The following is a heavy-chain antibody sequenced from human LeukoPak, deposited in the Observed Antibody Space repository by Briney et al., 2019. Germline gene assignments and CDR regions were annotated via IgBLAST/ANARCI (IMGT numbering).Heavy chain of an antibody. CDR1: GFSLGTSGVG. Sequence: SGPTLVNPTQTLTLTCTFSGFSLGTSGVGVGWIRQPPGKALEWLALIYWNDDKRYSPSLKSRLTITKDTSKNQVVLTMTNMDPVDTATYYCAHSWGYYYDSSGYYYDYWGQGTLVTVSS. J-gene: IGHJ4*02. D-gene: IGHD3-22*01. V-gene: IGHV2-5*01. CDR2: IYWNDDK. CDR3: AHSWGYYYDSSGYYYDY.